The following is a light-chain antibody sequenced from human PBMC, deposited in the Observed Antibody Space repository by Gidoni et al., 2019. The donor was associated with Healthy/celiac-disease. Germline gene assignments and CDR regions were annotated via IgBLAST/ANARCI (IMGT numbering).Light chain of an antibody. Sequence: QSVLTQPPSASGPPGQRVTISCSGSSSNIGSNYVYCYQHLPGTAPKLLIYSNNQRPSGVPDRFSGSKSGSSASLAISGLRSEDEADYYCAAWDDSLSGWVFGGGTKLTVL. CDR2: SNN. V-gene: IGLV1-47*02. CDR3: AAWDDSLSGWV. J-gene: IGLJ3*02. CDR1: SSNIGSNY.